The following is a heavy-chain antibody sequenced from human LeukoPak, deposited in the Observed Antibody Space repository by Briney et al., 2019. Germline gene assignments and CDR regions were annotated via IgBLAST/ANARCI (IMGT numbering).Heavy chain of an antibody. Sequence: PSETLSLTCTVSGGSISSHYWSWIRQPPGKGLEWIGYIYYSGSTNYNPSLKSRVTTSVDTSKNQFSPKLSSVTAADTAVYYCAREQYNWNTGGWFDPWGQGTLVTVSS. D-gene: IGHD1/OR15-1a*01. V-gene: IGHV4-59*11. CDR1: GGSISSHY. CDR2: IYYSGST. J-gene: IGHJ5*02. CDR3: AREQYNWNTGGWFDP.